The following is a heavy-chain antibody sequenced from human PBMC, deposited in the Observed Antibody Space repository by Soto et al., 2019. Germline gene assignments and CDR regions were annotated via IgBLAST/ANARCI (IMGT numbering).Heavy chain of an antibody. D-gene: IGHD1-26*01. CDR3: ETQGVGAAGYLF. CDR1: GFTLGGYS. V-gene: IGHV3-48*02. CDR2: ISDSGSGM. Sequence: EVQLVESGGGLVQPGGSLRLSCVVSGFTLGGYSMNWVRQAPGKGLEWVSYISDSGSGMYYADAVKGRFTISRDRAKNSLYLQMNSQRDEQTAVYSCETQGVGAAGYLFWSQGTLLTVSS. J-gene: IGHJ1*01.